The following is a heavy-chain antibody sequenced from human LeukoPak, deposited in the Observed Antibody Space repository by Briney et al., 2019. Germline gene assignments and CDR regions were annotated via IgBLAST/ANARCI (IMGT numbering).Heavy chain of an antibody. CDR3: ASLNYYGSSGYSRYYYYYYMDV. CDR2: IIPIFGTA. J-gene: IGHJ6*03. Sequence: GASVKVSCKASGGTFSSYAISWVRQAPGQGLEWMGGIIPIFGTANYAQKFQGRVTITADESTSTAYMELSSLRSEDTAVYYCASLNYYGSSGYSRYYYYYYMDVWGKGTTVTVSS. V-gene: IGHV1-69*13. CDR1: GGTFSSYA. D-gene: IGHD3-22*01.